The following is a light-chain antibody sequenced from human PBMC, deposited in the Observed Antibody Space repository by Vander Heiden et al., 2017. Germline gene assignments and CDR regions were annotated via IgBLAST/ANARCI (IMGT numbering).Light chain of an antibody. CDR2: AAP. CDR3: QQSYIIPFT. V-gene: IGKV1-39*01. Sequence: DIQMTQSPSSLSASVGDRVTITCRASQSVTSFLNWYQQKSGQAPKLLIYAAPSLHTGVPSRFSGRGSGTDFSLTIRSLQPEDFATYYCQQSYIIPFTFGPGTKVDMK. J-gene: IGKJ3*01. CDR1: QSVTSF.